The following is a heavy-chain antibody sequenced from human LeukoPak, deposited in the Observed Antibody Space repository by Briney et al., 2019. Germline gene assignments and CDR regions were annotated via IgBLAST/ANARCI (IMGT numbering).Heavy chain of an antibody. CDR1: GGSISSGDYC. V-gene: IGHV4-30-2*01. CDR2: IYQSGST. CDR3: ARGGGSGSYYEYYFDY. J-gene: IGHJ4*02. D-gene: IGHD3-10*01. Sequence: SETLSLTCAVSGGSISSGDYCWSWIRQPPGKGLEWIGYIYQSGSTYYNPSLKSRVTISVDRSKNQFSLKLSSVTAADTAFYYCARGGGSGSYYEYYFDYWGQGTLVTVSS.